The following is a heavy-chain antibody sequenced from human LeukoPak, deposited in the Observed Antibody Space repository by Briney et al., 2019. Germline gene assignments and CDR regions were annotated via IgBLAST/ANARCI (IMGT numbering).Heavy chain of an antibody. V-gene: IGHV3-48*02. CDR3: ARDGGFGFLAAFDI. CDR2: ISGSGSVS. Sequence: GGSLRLSCAASGFTFSSYSMNWVRHAPGKGLEWISYISGSGSVSYYEDSVKGRFTISRDNAKNSLYLQMNSLRDEDTALYYCARDGGFGFLAAFDIRGQGTMVTVSS. D-gene: IGHD3-10*01. J-gene: IGHJ3*02. CDR1: GFTFSSYS.